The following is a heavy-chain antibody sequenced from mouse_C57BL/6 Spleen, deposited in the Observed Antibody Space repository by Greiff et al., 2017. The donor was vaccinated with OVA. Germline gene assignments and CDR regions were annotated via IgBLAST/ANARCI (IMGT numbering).Heavy chain of an antibody. V-gene: IGHV7-3*01. Sequence: EVQRVESGGGLVQPGGSLSLSCAASGFTFTDYYMSWVRQPPGKALEWLGFIRNKANGYTTEYSASVKGRFTISRDNSQSILYLQMNALRAEDSATYYCARSLNGNYGAMDYWGQGTSVTVSS. CDR1: GFTFTDYY. CDR2: IRNKANGYTT. CDR3: ARSLNGNYGAMDY. D-gene: IGHD2-1*01. J-gene: IGHJ4*01.